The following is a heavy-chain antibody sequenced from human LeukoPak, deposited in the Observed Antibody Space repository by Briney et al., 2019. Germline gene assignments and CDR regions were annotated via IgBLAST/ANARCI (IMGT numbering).Heavy chain of an antibody. J-gene: IGHJ6*03. D-gene: IGHD1-26*01. CDR3: AKRGGTYSYFYYMDV. Sequence: PGGSLRLSCVASGFTFTTYAMHWVRQAPGKGLEWVAFIQYEGNTKYYVDSVKGRFTISRETSKNTVFLQMSSLRADDTAVYYCAKRGGTYSYFYYMDVWGKGTTVTVSS. CDR1: GFTFTTYA. V-gene: IGHV3-30*02. CDR2: IQYEGNTK.